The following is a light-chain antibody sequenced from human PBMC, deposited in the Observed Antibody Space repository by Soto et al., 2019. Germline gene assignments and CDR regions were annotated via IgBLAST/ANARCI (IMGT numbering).Light chain of an antibody. CDR3: ESWYSSAHKV. CDR2: IDRSGSS. J-gene: IGLJ3*02. V-gene: IGLV4-60*02. Sequence: QSVLTQSSSASASLGSSVKLTCILSSGHSTYIIAWHQQQPGKAPRFLMTIDRSGSSNRGSGVPDCFSGSSSGADRYLTISYLHFEYEGDYYYESWYSSAHKVFGGGTKLTVL. CDR1: SGHSTYI.